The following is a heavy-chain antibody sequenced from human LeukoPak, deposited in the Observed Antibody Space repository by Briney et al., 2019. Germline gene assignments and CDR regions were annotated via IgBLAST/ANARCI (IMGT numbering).Heavy chain of an antibody. CDR1: RGSYSGYY. J-gene: IGHJ6*03. CDR2: INHSGST. CDR3: ARVKILKFRFLEWPHIYYMDV. D-gene: IGHD3-3*01. V-gene: IGHV4-34*01. Sequence: SDTLSLICAVYRGSYSGYYWRWIRQPPGKGLEWIGEINHSGSTNYTASLKTRVTISVETSKNQLCLKLSSVSAADTAVDYCARVKILKFRFLEWPHIYYMDVWGKGTTVTVSS.